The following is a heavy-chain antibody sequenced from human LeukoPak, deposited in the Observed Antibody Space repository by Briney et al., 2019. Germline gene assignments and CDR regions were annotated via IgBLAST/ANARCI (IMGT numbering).Heavy chain of an antibody. CDR3: VRDFGAAGSTNAFDS. J-gene: IGHJ3*02. V-gene: IGHV3-74*01. CDR1: RVSFITFL. CDR2: INRDGRIT. D-gene: IGHD3-3*01. Sequence: GGPLRLSCAASRVSFITFLIYWVPQVPGKGLGWVSRINRDGRITRFADSVKGRFTVSRDNAKTTLYMQMDSVRAEDTADYYCVRDFGAAGSTNAFDSWGQGTMVTVSS.